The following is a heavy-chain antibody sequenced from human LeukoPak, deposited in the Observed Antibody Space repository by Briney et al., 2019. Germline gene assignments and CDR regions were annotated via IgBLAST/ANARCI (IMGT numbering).Heavy chain of an antibody. CDR1: GGSISSYY. CDR3: ARDDISRYYFDY. Sequence: PSETLSLTCTVSGGSISSYYRSWIRQPPGKGLEWIGYIYYSGSTNYNPSLKSRVTISVDTSKNQFSLKLSSVTAADTAVYYCARDDISRYYFDYWGQGTLVTVSS. V-gene: IGHV4-59*01. J-gene: IGHJ4*02. CDR2: IYYSGST. D-gene: IGHD2-21*01.